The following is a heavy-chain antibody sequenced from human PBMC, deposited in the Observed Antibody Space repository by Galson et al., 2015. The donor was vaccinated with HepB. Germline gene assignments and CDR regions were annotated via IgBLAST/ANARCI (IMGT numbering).Heavy chain of an antibody. CDR1: GFTFSSYG. Sequence: SLRLSCAASGFTFSSYGIHWVRQAPGKGLEWVAVISKHGSDKYYADSVKGRFTISRDNSKNTLYLEMKRLRTEDTAVYYCAKEIGGYYLDYFNHWGQGTLVTVSS. D-gene: IGHD3-22*01. CDR2: ISKHGSDK. J-gene: IGHJ4*02. CDR3: AKEIGGYYLDYFNH. V-gene: IGHV3-30*18.